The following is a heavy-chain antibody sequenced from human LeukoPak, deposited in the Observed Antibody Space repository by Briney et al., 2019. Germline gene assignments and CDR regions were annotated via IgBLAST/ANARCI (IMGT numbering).Heavy chain of an antibody. CDR1: GGSVSSYY. V-gene: IGHV4-4*07. D-gene: IGHD1/OR15-1a*01. J-gene: IGHJ5*02. Sequence: PSETLSLTCVVSGGSVSSYYWSWIRQSAGKGLEWIGRIFTSGNTNYNPSLKSRVTMSVGTSKNQLSLKLSSVTAADTAVYYCARDGNWNIPRFDPWGQGTLVTVSS. CDR2: IFTSGNT. CDR3: ARDGNWNIPRFDP.